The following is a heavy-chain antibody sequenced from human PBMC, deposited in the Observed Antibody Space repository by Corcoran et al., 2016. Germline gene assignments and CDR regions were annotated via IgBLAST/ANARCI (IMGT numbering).Heavy chain of an antibody. CDR1: GYTFTGYY. V-gene: IGHV1-2*02. D-gene: IGHD2-15*01. J-gene: IGHJ4*02. CDR2: INPNSGGT. CDR3: ARRLLGSGGGTWSFDY. Sequence: QVQLVQSGAEVKKPGASVKVSCKASGYTFTGYYVHWVRQAPGQGLEWMGWINPNSGGTDYAQNFQGRVTMTRDTSISTAYMELTRLRSDDTAVYYCARRLLGSGGGTWSFDYWGQGTLVTVSS.